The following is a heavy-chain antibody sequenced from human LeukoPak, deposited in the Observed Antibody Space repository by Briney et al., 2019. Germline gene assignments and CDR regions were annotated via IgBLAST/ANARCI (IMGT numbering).Heavy chain of an antibody. J-gene: IGHJ4*02. D-gene: IGHD3-16*01. CDR1: GGSISSYY. Sequence: SETLSLTCTVSGGSISSYYWSWIRQPAGKGLEWIGRIYTSGSTNYNPSLKSRVTISVDTSKNQFSLKLSSVTAADTAVYYCASGIRLRTNDYWGQGTLVTVSS. CDR2: IYTSGST. CDR3: ASGIRLRTNDY. V-gene: IGHV4-4*07.